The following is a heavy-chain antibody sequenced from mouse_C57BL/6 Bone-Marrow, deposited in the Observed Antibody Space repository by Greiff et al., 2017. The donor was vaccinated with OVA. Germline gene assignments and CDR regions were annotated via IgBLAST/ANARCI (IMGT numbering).Heavy chain of an antibody. J-gene: IGHJ2*01. V-gene: IGHV14-4*01. D-gene: IGHD1-1*01. Sequence: VQLQQSGAELVRPGASVKLSCTASGFNIKDDYMHWVKQRPEQGLEWIGWIDPENGATEYASKFQGKATITADTSSNTAYLQLSSLTSEDTAVYYCATGITTVVAFNYVDYGGQGTTLTVSS. CDR3: ATGITTVVAFNYVDY. CDR1: GFNIKDDY. CDR2: IDPENGAT.